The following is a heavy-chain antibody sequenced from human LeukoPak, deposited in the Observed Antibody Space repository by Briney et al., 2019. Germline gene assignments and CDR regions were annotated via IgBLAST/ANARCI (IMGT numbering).Heavy chain of an antibody. D-gene: IGHD3-9*01. CDR1: GGTFSSYA. V-gene: IGHV1-69*01. CDR2: IIPIFGTA. CDR3: AMARGLRYFDWLGIDY. Sequence: SVKVSCKASGGTFSSYAISWVRQAPGQGLEWMGGIIPIFGTANYAQKFQGRVTITADESTSTAYMELSSLRPEDTAVYYCAMARGLRYFDWLGIDYWGQGTLVTVSS. J-gene: IGHJ4*02.